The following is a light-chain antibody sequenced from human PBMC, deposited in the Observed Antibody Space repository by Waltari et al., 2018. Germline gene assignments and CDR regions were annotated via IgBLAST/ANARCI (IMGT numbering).Light chain of an antibody. CDR3: QSFDASLGYV. CDR2: ANN. CDR1: SSNIGAHYD. V-gene: IGLV1-40*01. J-gene: IGLJ1*01. Sequence: QSVLTQPPSMSGAPGQRVTISCTGSSSNIGAHYDVHWYQQLPETSPKPLIYANNNRPSEVPDRFSASRSGTSAFLAIAGHQPEDEADYYCQSFDASLGYVFGTGTRVTVL.